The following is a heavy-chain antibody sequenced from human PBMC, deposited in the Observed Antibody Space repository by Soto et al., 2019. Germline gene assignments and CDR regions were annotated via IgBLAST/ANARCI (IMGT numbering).Heavy chain of an antibody. CDR2: ISAYNGNT. J-gene: IGHJ4*02. Sequence: ASVKVSCKASGYTFTSYGISWLRQAPGQGLEWMGWISAYNGNTNYAQKLQGRVTMTTDTSTSTAYMELRSLRSDDTAVYYCARVPLGYCSGGSCYSIDYWGQGTLVTVSS. CDR3: ARVPLGYCSGGSCYSIDY. V-gene: IGHV1-18*01. CDR1: GYTFTSYG. D-gene: IGHD2-15*01.